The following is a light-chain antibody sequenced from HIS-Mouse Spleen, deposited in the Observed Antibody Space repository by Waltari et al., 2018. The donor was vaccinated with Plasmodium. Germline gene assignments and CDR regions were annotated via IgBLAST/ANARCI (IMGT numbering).Light chain of an antibody. V-gene: IGLV2-14*03. J-gene: IGLJ1*01. Sequence: QSALTQPASVSGSPGQSLTISCTGTRSDVGGYNYVSWYQQHPGKAPKLMIYDVSNRPSGVSNRFSGSKSGNTASLTISGLQAEDEADYYCSSYTSSSTLNYVFGTGTKVTVL. CDR2: DVS. CDR1: RSDVGGYNY. CDR3: SSYTSSSTLNYV.